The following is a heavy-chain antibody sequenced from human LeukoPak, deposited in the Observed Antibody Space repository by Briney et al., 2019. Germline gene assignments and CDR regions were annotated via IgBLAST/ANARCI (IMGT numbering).Heavy chain of an antibody. CDR2: ISWNSGSI. J-gene: IGHJ4*02. D-gene: IGHD6-19*01. CDR1: GFTFSSYS. Sequence: GGSLRLSCAASGFTFSSYSMNWVRQAPGKGLEWVSGISWNSGSIGYADSVKGRFTISRDNAKNSLYLQMNSLRAEDTALYYCAKDNSHSSGWYYFDYWGQGTLVTVSS. CDR3: AKDNSHSSGWYYFDY. V-gene: IGHV3-9*01.